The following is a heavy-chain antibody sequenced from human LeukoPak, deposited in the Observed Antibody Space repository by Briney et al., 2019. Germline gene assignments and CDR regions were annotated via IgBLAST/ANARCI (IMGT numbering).Heavy chain of an antibody. CDR1: GFTFSDYH. J-gene: IGHJ4*02. CDR3: ARDAAHVDGGYVHFDY. CDR2: IGSSNSVI. Sequence: PGGSLRLSCAASGFTFSDYHMSWVRQAPGKGLEWVSFIGSSNSVIYYADSVGGRFTISRDNAKNSLYLQMNRLRAEDTAVYYCARDAAHVDGGYVHFDYWGQGALVTVSS. V-gene: IGHV3-11*01. D-gene: IGHD5-12*01.